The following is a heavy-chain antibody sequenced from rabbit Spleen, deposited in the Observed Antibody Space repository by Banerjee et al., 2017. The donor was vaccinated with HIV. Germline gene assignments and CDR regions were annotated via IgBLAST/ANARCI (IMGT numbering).Heavy chain of an antibody. CDR3: ARGGDGYYYEL. CDR2: IYTGSDKT. D-gene: IGHD1-1*01. Sequence: QSLEESGGGLVQPEGALTLTCTASGFSFSSGYYMFWGRQDPGKGLEWMGCIYTGSDKTYYANWAKGRFTISKTSSTTVTLQVTSLTAADTATYFCARGGDGYYYELWGPGTLVTVS. J-gene: IGHJ6*01. V-gene: IGHV1S40*01. CDR1: GFSFSSGYY.